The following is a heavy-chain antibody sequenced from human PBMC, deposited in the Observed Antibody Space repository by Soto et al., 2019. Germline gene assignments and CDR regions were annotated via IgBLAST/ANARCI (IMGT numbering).Heavy chain of an antibody. Sequence: GGSLRLSCAASGFTFSSYAMSWVRQAPGKGLEWVSVISGSGGSTYYADSVKGRFTISRDNSKNTLYLQMSSLRADDTAVYYCAKEPNSGSYPNWFDPWGQGTLVTVSS. CDR1: GFTFSSYA. V-gene: IGHV3-23*01. D-gene: IGHD1-26*01. CDR2: ISGSGGST. CDR3: AKEPNSGSYPNWFDP. J-gene: IGHJ5*02.